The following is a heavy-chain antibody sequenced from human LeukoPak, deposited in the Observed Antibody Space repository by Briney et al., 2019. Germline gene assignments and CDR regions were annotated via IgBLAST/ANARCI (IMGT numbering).Heavy chain of an antibody. V-gene: IGHV3-23*01. Sequence: SGGSLRLSCAASGFTFSSYAMTWVRQSPGKGLEWVSLISDSGDSTYYSDSVKGRFTISRDDSKKTLYLQMNSLRAEDTALYYCAKDLDIVATITGNWGQGTLVTASS. CDR3: AKDLDIVATITGN. CDR2: ISDSGDST. D-gene: IGHD5-12*01. J-gene: IGHJ4*02. CDR1: GFTFSSYA.